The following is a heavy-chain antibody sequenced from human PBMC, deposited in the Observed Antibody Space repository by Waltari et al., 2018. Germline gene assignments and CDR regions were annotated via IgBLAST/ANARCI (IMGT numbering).Heavy chain of an antibody. CDR3: AREWSGVAATLRGFDP. V-gene: IGHV1-46*01. CDR1: GYTFTSYY. Sequence: QVQLVQSGAEVKKPGASVKVSCKASGYTFTSYYMHWVRQAPGQGLEWMGIINPSGGSTSYAQKFQGRVTMTRDTSTSTVYMELSSLRSEDTAVYYCAREWSGVAATLRGFDPWGQGTLVTVSS. D-gene: IGHD2-15*01. J-gene: IGHJ5*02. CDR2: INPSGGST.